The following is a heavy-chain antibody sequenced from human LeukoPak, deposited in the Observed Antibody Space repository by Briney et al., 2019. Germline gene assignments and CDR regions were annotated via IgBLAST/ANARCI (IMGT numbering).Heavy chain of an antibody. D-gene: IGHD3-9*01. J-gene: IGHJ6*03. CDR2: INSDGSST. Sequence: GGSLRLSCAASGFTFSSYWMHWVRQAPGKGLVWVSRINSDGSSTSYADSVKGRFTISRDNAKNTLYLQMNSLRAEDTAVYYCARRDILTGYYSNYYYMDVWGKGTTVTVSS. V-gene: IGHV3-74*01. CDR3: ARRDILTGYYSNYYYMDV. CDR1: GFTFSSYW.